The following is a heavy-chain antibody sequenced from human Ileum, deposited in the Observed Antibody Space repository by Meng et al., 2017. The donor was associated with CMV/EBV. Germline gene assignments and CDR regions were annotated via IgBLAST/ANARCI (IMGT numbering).Heavy chain of an antibody. CDR2: IIPVFGIA. CDR1: GGIFSNYA. CDR3: ARTQHSGSYSSLDY. V-gene: IGHV1-69*05. Sequence: SVKVSCKASGGIFSNYAVSWVRQAPGQGLEWMAGIIPVFGIANYAQKFQGRVTITTDESTNTAYMDLRSLRSEDTAVYYCARTQHSGSYSSLDYWGHGTQVTVSS. J-gene: IGHJ4*01. D-gene: IGHD1-26*01.